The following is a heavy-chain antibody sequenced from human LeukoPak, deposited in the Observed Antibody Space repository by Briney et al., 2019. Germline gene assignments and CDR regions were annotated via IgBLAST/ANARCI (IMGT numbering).Heavy chain of an antibody. V-gene: IGHV1-2*02. J-gene: IGHJ4*02. Sequence: ASVKVSCKASGYTFTGYYMHWVRQAPGQGLEWMGWINPNSGGTDYAQKFQDRVTMTSDTAISTAYMELSRLRSDDTAIYYCARVGNIVVPDFDYWGQGTLVTVSS. D-gene: IGHD2-15*01. CDR1: GYTFTGYY. CDR3: ARVGNIVVPDFDY. CDR2: INPNSGGT.